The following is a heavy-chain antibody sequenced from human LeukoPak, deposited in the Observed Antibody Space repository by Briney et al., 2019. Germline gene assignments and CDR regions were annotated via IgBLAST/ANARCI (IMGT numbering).Heavy chain of an antibody. CDR3: AKRYITSSRWPTALMG. CDR1: GFTFSSYA. Sequence: QSGGSLRLFCAASGFTFSSYAMSWVRQAPGKGLEWVSAISGSGGSTYYADSVKGRFTISRDNSKNTLYPQMNSLGAEDTAVYYCAKRYITSSRWPTALMGWGQGTLVTVSS. V-gene: IGHV3-23*01. CDR2: ISGSGGST. J-gene: IGHJ4*02. D-gene: IGHD6-13*01.